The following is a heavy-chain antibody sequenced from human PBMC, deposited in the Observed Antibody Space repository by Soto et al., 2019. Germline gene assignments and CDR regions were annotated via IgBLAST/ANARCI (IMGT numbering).Heavy chain of an antibody. CDR3: ARDADASGWYHYGMDV. D-gene: IGHD6-19*01. Sequence: PGGSLRLSCAASGFTLSSYWMNWVRQAPGKGLEWVANIKQDGSEKYYVDSVKGRFIISRDNAKNSLYLQMNSLRAEDTAVYYCARDADASGWYHYGMDVWGQGTMGTV. V-gene: IGHV3-7*01. CDR2: IKQDGSEK. J-gene: IGHJ6*02. CDR1: GFTLSSYW.